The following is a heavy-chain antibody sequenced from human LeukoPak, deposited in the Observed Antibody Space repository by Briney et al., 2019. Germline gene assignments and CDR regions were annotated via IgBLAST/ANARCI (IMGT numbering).Heavy chain of an antibody. V-gene: IGHV3-21*01. CDR3: ASVGDGSGSYYNPRDAFDI. CDR2: ISSSSSYI. J-gene: IGHJ3*02. Sequence: GGSLRLSCAASGFTFSSYSMNWVRQAPGKGLEWVSSISSSSSYIYYADSVKGRVTISRDNAKNSLYLQMNSLRAEDTAVYYCASVGDGSGSYYNPRDAFDIWGQGTMVTVSS. D-gene: IGHD3-10*01. CDR1: GFTFSSYS.